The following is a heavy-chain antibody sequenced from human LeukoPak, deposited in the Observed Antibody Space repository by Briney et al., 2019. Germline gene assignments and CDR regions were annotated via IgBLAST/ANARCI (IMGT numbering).Heavy chain of an antibody. J-gene: IGHJ3*02. D-gene: IGHD2-2*01. V-gene: IGHV1-18*01. CDR1: GYTFTSYG. CDR3: ARARDIVVVPAAIGDAFDI. Sequence: ASVKVSCKASGYTFTSYGISWVRQAPGQGLEWMGWISAYNGNTKYAQKFQGRVTITADESTSTAYMELSSLRSEDTAVYYCARARDIVVVPAAIGDAFDIWGQGTMVTVSS. CDR2: ISAYNGNT.